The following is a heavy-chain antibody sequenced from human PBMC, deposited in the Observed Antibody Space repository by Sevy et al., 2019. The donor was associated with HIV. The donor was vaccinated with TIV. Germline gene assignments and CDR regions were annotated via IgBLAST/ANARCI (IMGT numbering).Heavy chain of an antibody. J-gene: IGHJ4*01. Sequence: GESLKISCQGSGYSFTSHWIAWVRQMPGKGLEWMGIIFPDDSDTRYSPSFQGQVTFSADKSIFTAYLQWSSLRASDTAIYYCATSRSGYFDSSGYYIYRGQGTQVTVSS. CDR2: IFPDDSDT. D-gene: IGHD3-22*01. CDR3: ATSRSGYFDSSGYYIY. CDR1: GYSFTSHW. V-gene: IGHV5-51*01.